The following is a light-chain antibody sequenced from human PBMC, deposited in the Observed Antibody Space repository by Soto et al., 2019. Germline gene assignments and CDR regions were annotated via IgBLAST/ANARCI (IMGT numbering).Light chain of an antibody. CDR2: GAS. CDR1: QSVSNN. V-gene: IGKV3-20*01. J-gene: IGKJ1*01. CDR3: QQYGSSPRT. Sequence: EIVMTHSPATLSLSPGERATLSGRASQSVSNNLAWYQQKPGQAPRLLIYGASSRATGIPDRFSGSGSGTDFTLTISRLEPEDFAVYYCQQYGSSPRTFGQGTKVDIK.